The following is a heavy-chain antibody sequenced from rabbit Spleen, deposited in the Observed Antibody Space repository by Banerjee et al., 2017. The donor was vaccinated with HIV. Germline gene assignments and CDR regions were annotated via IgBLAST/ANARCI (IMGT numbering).Heavy chain of an antibody. J-gene: IGHJ4*01. CDR2: IDTGTGSA. V-gene: IGHV1S45*01. CDR3: ARDLVAVIGWNFNL. CDR1: GFDFSSNS. D-gene: IGHD1-1*01. Sequence: QQQLEESGGGLVKPEGSLTLTCKPSGFDFSSNSMCWVRQAPGKGLEWIGCIDTGTGSAHYASWVKGRVTISKTSSTTVTLQVTSLTAADTATYFCARDLVAVIGWNFNLWGQGTLVTVS.